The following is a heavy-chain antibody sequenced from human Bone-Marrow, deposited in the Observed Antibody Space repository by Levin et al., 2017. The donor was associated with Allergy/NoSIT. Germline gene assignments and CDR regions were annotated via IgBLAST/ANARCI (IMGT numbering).Heavy chain of an antibody. CDR1: GYTFTSYG. CDR3: ARDPHGDYEDPFDY. CDR2: ISAYNGNT. J-gene: IGHJ4*02. Sequence: TGESLKISCKASGYTFTSYGISWVRQAPGQGLEWMGWISAYNGNTNYAQKLQGRVTMTTDTSTSTAYMELRSLRSDDTAVYYCARDPHGDYEDPFDYWGQGTLVTVSS. V-gene: IGHV1-18*01. D-gene: IGHD4-17*01.